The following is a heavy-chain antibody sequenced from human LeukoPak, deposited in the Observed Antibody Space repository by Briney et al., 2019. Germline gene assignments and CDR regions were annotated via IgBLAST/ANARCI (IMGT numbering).Heavy chain of an antibody. J-gene: IGHJ4*02. CDR2: ISWNSGSI. CDR1: GFTFDDYA. Sequence: GRSLRLSCAASGFTFDDYAMHWVRQAPGKGLEWDSGISWNSGSIGYADSVKGRFTISRDNAKNTVYLQMNSLRAEDTAVYYCVSFYETYWGRGTLVTVSS. V-gene: IGHV3-9*01. CDR3: VSFYETY. D-gene: IGHD2/OR15-2a*01.